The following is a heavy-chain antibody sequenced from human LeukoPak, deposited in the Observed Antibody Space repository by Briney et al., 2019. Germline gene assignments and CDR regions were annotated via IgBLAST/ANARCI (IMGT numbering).Heavy chain of an antibody. J-gene: IGHJ6*02. CDR1: GDSISSSSYY. Sequence: SETLSLTCTVSGDSISSSSYYWGWIRQPPGKGLEWIGSMYYSGITYYNPSLKSRVTISVDTSKNQFSLKLSSVTAADTAVYYCARDEYSYGYYYGMDVWGQGTTVTVSS. D-gene: IGHD5-18*01. CDR2: MYYSGIT. CDR3: ARDEYSYGYYYGMDV. V-gene: IGHV4-39*07.